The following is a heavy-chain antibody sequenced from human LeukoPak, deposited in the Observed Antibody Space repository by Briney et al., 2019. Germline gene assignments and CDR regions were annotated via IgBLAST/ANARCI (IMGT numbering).Heavy chain of an antibody. CDR3: ARIGSAAFTDY. V-gene: IGHV3-23*03. CDR2: IYRGGST. D-gene: IGHD3-3*02. J-gene: IGHJ4*02. CDR1: GFTFSDSA. Sequence: QPGGSLRLSCAASGFTFSDSAMTWVRQAPGKGLEWVSIIYRGGSTYSADSVKDRFTVSSDNSKSTFYLQMNSLRAEDTAVYYCARIGSAAFTDYWGQGTLVTVSS.